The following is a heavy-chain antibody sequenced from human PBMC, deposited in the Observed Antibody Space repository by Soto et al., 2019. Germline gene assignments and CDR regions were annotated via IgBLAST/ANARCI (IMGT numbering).Heavy chain of an antibody. CDR3: VRGGIPDFFDY. CDR2: INHGGTT. V-gene: IGHV4-34*01. Sequence: PSETLSLTCAVCGESFSGHYWSWIRQPPGKGLEWIGEINHGGTTHHNPSLKSRVFISVDTSKNQVSLKLSSVTATDTAIHFCVRGGIPDFFDYWGQGTLVTVSS. CDR1: GESFSGHY. J-gene: IGHJ4*02.